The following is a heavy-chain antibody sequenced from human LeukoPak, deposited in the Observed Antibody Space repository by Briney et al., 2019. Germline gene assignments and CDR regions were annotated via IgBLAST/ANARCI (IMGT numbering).Heavy chain of an antibody. CDR1: GFTFSSYA. Sequence: SGGSLRLSCAASGFTFSSYAMSWVRQAPGKGLEWVSAISGSGGSTYYADSVKGRFTISRDNSKNTLYLQMNSLRAEDTAVYYCAKALGIAAAGGYFDYWGQGTLVTVSS. J-gene: IGHJ4*02. CDR2: ISGSGGST. V-gene: IGHV3-23*01. D-gene: IGHD6-13*01. CDR3: AKALGIAAAGGYFDY.